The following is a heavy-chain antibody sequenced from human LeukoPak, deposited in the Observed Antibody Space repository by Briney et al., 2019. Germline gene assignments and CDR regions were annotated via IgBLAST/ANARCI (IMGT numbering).Heavy chain of an antibody. J-gene: IGHJ6*03. D-gene: IGHD3-3*01. CDR3: ARGPITIFGIYMDV. Sequence: KPSETLSLTCVVQGGPISGYYWSWIRQPPGKGLGWVGEINHSGTINYSSSLKRRVSISEDTSKNQFSLKLNSVTAADTAVYYCARGPITIFGIYMDVWGEGTTVTVSS. CDR2: INHSGTI. CDR1: GGPISGYY. V-gene: IGHV4-34*01.